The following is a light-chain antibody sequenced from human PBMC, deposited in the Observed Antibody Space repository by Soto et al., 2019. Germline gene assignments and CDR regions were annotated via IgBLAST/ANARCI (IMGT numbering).Light chain of an antibody. CDR3: QTWGTGMGV. V-gene: IGLV4-69*01. CDR2: LNSDGSH. J-gene: IGLJ1*01. CDR1: SGHSSHA. Sequence: QLVLTQSPSASASLGASVKLTCTLSSGHSSHAIAWHQQQPEKGPRYLMKLNSDGSHSKGDGIPDRFSGFSSGAERYLTISSLQSEDEADYYCQTWGTGMGVFGTGTKLTVL.